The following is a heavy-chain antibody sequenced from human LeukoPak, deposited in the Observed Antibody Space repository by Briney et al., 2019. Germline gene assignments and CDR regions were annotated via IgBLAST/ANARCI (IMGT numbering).Heavy chain of an antibody. Sequence: SETLSLTCTVSGGSISSGGYYWSWIRQHPGKGLEWIGYIYYSGSTYYNPSLKSRVTISVDTSKNQFSLKLSSVTAADTAVYYCARELVTPLTKKQYYFDYWGQGTLVTVSS. CDR1: GGSISSGGYY. CDR2: IYYSGST. V-gene: IGHV4-31*03. J-gene: IGHJ4*02. CDR3: ARELVTPLTKKQYYFDY. D-gene: IGHD2-21*02.